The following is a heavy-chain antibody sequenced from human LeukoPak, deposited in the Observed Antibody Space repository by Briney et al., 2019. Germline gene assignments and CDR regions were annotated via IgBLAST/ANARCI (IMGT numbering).Heavy chain of an antibody. Sequence: ASVKVSCKASGGTFSSYTISWVRQAPGQGLEWMGRIIPILGIANYAQKFQGRVTITADKSTSTAYMELSSLRSEDTAVYYCARGSITMVRGVRSDAFDIWGQGTMVTVSS. CDR2: IIPILGIA. V-gene: IGHV1-69*02. CDR1: GGTFSSYT. J-gene: IGHJ3*02. CDR3: ARGSITMVRGVRSDAFDI. D-gene: IGHD3-10*01.